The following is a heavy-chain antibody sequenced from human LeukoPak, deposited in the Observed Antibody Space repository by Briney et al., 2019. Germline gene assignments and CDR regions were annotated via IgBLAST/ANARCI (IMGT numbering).Heavy chain of an antibody. Sequence: SQTLSLTCTVSGGSISSGGYYWSWIRQHPGKGLEWIGYIYYSRSTYYNPSLKSRVTISVDTSKNQFSLKLSSVTAADTAVYYCARVSSGWYSSDYWGQGTLVTVSS. CDR3: ARVSSGWYSSDY. J-gene: IGHJ4*02. CDR1: GGSISSGGYY. V-gene: IGHV4-31*03. CDR2: IYYSRST. D-gene: IGHD6-19*01.